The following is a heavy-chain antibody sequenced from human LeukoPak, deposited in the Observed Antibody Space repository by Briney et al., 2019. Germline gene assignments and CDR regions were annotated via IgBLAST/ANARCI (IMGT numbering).Heavy chain of an antibody. Sequence: GASVKVSCKASGYSFTSHYMHWVRQAPGQGLEWLGLINPSGSSTLYAQKFQGRVTITADKSTSTAYMELSSLRSEDTAVYYCARGGSGGEYFQHWGQGTLVTVSS. CDR2: INPSGSST. CDR3: ARGGSGGEYFQH. V-gene: IGHV1-46*01. J-gene: IGHJ1*01. CDR1: GYSFTSHY. D-gene: IGHD3-10*01.